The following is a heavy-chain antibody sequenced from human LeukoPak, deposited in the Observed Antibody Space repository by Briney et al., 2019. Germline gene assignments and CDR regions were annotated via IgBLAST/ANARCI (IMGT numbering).Heavy chain of an antibody. V-gene: IGHV4-34*01. CDR3: ARGRSWDYYYYMDV. Sequence: SETLSLTCAVYGGSFSGYYWSWLRQPPGKGLEWSGEINHSGSTNYNPSLKSRVTMSVDTSKNQFSLRLTSVTAADTAVYYCARGRSWDYYYYMDVWGKGTTVTISS. D-gene: IGHD1-26*01. CDR1: GGSFSGYY. CDR2: INHSGST. J-gene: IGHJ6*03.